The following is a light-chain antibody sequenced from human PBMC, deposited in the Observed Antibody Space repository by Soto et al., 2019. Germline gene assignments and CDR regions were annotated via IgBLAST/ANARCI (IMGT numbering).Light chain of an antibody. CDR2: GAS. Sequence: EIVMTQSPATLSVSPGERATLSCRASQSVSSNLAWYQQKPGQAPRLLIYGASTRATGVPARFSGSGSGTEFTLTISSLQSEDFVVYYCQQYNNWPPWTFSQGTKVEI. CDR1: QSVSSN. V-gene: IGKV3-15*01. J-gene: IGKJ1*01. CDR3: QQYNNWPPWT.